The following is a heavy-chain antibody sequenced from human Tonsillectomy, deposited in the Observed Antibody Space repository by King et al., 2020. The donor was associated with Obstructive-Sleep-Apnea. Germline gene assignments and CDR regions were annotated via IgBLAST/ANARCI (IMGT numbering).Heavy chain of an antibody. CDR1: GFTFDDYA. CDR2: ISWNGVNI. J-gene: IGHJ4*02. CDR3: VKGTLELPESTNNYFDY. D-gene: IGHD1-7*01. Sequence: VQLVESGGGLVQPGRSRRLSCAASGFTFDDYAMHWVRQGPGKGLEWVSGISWNGVNIGYADSVKGRFIISRDNGKNSLYLRMNSLRAEDTALYYCVKGTLELPESTNNYFDYWGQGSLVTVSS. V-gene: IGHV3-9*01.